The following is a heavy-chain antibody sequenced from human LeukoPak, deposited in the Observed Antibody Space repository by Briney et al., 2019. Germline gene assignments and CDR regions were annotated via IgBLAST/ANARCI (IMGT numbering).Heavy chain of an antibody. D-gene: IGHD1-1*01. CDR1: GFTVSSNY. CDR3: ARDWNERSEHYGMDV. CDR2: IYSGGST. V-gene: IGHV3-53*01. Sequence: PGGSLRLSCAASGFTVSSNYMSWVRQAPGKGLEWVSVIYSGGSTYYADSVKGRFTISRDNSKNTLYLQMNSLRAEDTAVYYCARDWNERSEHYGMDVWGQGTTVTVSS. J-gene: IGHJ6*02.